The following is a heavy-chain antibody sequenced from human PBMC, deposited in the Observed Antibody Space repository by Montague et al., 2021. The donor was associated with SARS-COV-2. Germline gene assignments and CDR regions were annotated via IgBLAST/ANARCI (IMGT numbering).Heavy chain of an antibody. CDR3: ARVISRQNNIVVVGLYYFDY. D-gene: IGHD2-15*01. V-gene: IGHV4-34*01. CDR2: INHSGST. J-gene: IGHJ4*02. Sequence: SETLSLTCAVYGGSFSGYYWSWIRQPPGKGLEWIGEINHSGSTNYNPSLKSLVTISVDTSKNQFSLKLSSVTAADTAVYYCARVISRQNNIVVVGLYYFDYWGQGTLVTVSS. CDR1: GGSFSGYY.